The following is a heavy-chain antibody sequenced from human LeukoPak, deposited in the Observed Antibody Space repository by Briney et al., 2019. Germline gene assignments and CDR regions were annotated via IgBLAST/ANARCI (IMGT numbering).Heavy chain of an antibody. CDR1: GFTFSVYA. D-gene: IGHD2-15*01. J-gene: IGHJ4*02. CDR3: ARDSGSCAGGSCYVRY. CDR2: LSYDETHK. Sequence: GGSLRLSCAASGFTFSVYAIHWVRQAPGKGLEWVAVLSYDETHKYYTDPVRGRFTISRDNSKNTVYLQMNSLRAEDTAVYCCARDSGSCAGGSCYVRYWGQGTLVTVSS. V-gene: IGHV3-30*04.